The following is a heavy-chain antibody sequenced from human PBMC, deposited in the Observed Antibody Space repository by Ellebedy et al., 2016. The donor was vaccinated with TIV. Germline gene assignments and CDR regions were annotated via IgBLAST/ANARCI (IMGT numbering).Heavy chain of an antibody. V-gene: IGHV3-7*04. D-gene: IGHD3-16*01. CDR2: IKEDGSDK. CDR1: GGSISSGGYY. CDR3: ARDLLGGHTDFDS. Sequence: ETLSLTCTVSGGSISSGGYYWSWIRQHPGKGLEWVANIKEDGSDKYYVGSVKGRFTISRDNAKNSLYLQMNSLRAEDTAVYYCARDLLGGHTDFDSWGQGTLVTVSS. J-gene: IGHJ4*02.